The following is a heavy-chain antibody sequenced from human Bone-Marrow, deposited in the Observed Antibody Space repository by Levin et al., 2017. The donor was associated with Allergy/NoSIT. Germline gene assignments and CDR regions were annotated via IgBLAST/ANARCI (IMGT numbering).Heavy chain of an antibody. CDR2: MNPHSEKT. Sequence: GASVKVSCKTSGYTFTTYDINWVRQAAGKGLEWLGWMNPHSEKTGYAQRFQGRIKMTANTSVNTAYMELTGLGYEDTAIYYCAREMFTFGGLIISQFRTPGDALDIWGQGTMVTVSS. CDR3: AREMFTFGGLIISQFRTPGDALDI. J-gene: IGHJ3*02. D-gene: IGHD3-16*01. V-gene: IGHV1-8*01. CDR1: GYTFTTYD.